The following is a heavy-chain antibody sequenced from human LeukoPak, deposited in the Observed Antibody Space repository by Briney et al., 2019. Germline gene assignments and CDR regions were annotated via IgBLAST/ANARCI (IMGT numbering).Heavy chain of an antibody. V-gene: IGHV1-2*02. Sequence: GASVKLSCKASGYTFTGYYMHWVRQAPGQGLEWMGWINPNSGGTNYAQKFQGRVTMTRDTSLSTAYMELSRLRSGDTGVYYCARGVVAATRYYYYYMDVWGKGTTVTISS. D-gene: IGHD2-15*01. CDR1: GYTFTGYY. CDR3: ARGVVAATRYYYYYMDV. J-gene: IGHJ6*03. CDR2: INPNSGGT.